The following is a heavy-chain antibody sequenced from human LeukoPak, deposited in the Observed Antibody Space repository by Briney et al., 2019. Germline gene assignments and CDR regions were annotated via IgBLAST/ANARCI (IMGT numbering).Heavy chain of an antibody. J-gene: IGHJ4*02. V-gene: IGHV3-23*01. CDR1: GFTFSSYA. D-gene: IGHD2-2*01. CDR3: AKYPHIVVVPAANIGY. CDR2: ISGSGGST. Sequence: PGGSLRLSCAASGFTFSSYAMSWVRQAPGKGLEWVSAISGSGGSTYYADSVKGRFTISRDNSKNTLYLQMNSLRAEDTAVYYCAKYPHIVVVPAANIGYWGQGTLVTVSS.